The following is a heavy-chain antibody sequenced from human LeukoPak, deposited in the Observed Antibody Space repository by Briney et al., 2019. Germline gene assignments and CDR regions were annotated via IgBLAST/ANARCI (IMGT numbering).Heavy chain of an antibody. Sequence: SETLSLTCAVYGGSFSGYYWSWIRQPPGKGLEWIGEINHSGSTNYNPSLKGRVTISVDTSKNQFSLKLSSVTAADTAVYYCGRNGPRSGYDLGHFDYLGQGTLVTASS. CDR3: GRNGPRSGYDLGHFDY. CDR2: INHSGST. V-gene: IGHV4-34*01. J-gene: IGHJ4*02. CDR1: GGSFSGYY. D-gene: IGHD5-12*01.